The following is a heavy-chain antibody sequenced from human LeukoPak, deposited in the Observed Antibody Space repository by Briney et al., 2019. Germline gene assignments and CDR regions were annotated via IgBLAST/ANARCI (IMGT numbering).Heavy chain of an antibody. J-gene: IGHJ4*02. D-gene: IGHD3-9*01. V-gene: IGHV3-11*06. CDR3: ARDLGNFDPYYYFDY. Sequence: PGGSLRLSCAASGFTFSDYYMSWIRQPPGKGLEWVSSISSSSSYIYYADSVKGRFTISRDNAKNSLYLQMNSLRAEDTAVYYCARDLGNFDPYYYFDYWGQGTLVTVSS. CDR2: ISSSSSYI. CDR1: GFTFSDYY.